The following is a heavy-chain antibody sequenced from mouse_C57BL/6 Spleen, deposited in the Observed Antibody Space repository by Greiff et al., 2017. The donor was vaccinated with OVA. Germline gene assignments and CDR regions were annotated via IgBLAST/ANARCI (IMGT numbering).Heavy chain of an antibody. V-gene: IGHV1-22*01. CDR1: GYTFTDYN. CDR2: INPNNGGT. Sequence: EVQLQQSGPELVKPGASVKMSCKASGYTFTDYNMHWVKQSHGKSLEWIGYINPNNGGTSYNQKFKGKATLTVNKSSSTADMELRSLTSEDSAVYYCARWGTTVVGRGYFDYWGQGTTLTVSS. D-gene: IGHD1-1*01. CDR3: ARWGTTVVGRGYFDY. J-gene: IGHJ2*01.